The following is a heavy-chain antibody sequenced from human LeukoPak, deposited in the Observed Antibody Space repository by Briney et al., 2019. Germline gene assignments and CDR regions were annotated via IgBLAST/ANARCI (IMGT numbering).Heavy chain of an antibody. J-gene: IGHJ5*02. Sequence: PGGSLRLSCAASGFTFSSYWMHWVRQAPGKGLVWVSRINSDGSSTSYADSVKGRFTISRDNAKNTLYPQMNSLRAEDTAVYYCARPKGYSSSTKHAPPNWFDPWGQGTLVTVSS. V-gene: IGHV3-74*01. CDR1: GFTFSSYW. CDR3: ARPKGYSSSTKHAPPNWFDP. D-gene: IGHD6-6*01. CDR2: INSDGSST.